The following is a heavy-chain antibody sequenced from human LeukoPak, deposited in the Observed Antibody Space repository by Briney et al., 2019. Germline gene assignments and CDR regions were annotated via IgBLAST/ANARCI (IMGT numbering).Heavy chain of an antibody. Sequence: GRSLRLSCAASGFTFSSYAMHWVRQAPGKGLEWVAVIWYDGSNKYYADSVKGRFTISRDNSKNTLYLQMNGLRAEDTTVYYCARDRVVVAATEGYYFDYWGQGTLVTVSS. CDR3: ARDRVVVAATEGYYFDY. J-gene: IGHJ4*02. CDR1: GFTFSSYA. D-gene: IGHD2-15*01. V-gene: IGHV3-33*01. CDR2: IWYDGSNK.